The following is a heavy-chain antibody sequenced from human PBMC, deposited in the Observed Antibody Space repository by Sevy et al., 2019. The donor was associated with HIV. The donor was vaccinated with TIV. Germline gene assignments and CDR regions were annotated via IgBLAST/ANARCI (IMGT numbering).Heavy chain of an antibody. CDR3: ARDSPGSSRYYDFWSGYYGTYYYYGMDV. CDR1: GYTFTGYY. CDR2: INPNSGGT. D-gene: IGHD3-3*01. J-gene: IGHJ6*02. V-gene: IGHV1-2*06. Sequence: ASVKVSCKASGYTFTGYYMHWVRQAPGQGLEWMGRINPNSGGTNYAQKFQGRVTMTRDSSISTAYMELGRLRSDDTAVYYCARDSPGSSRYYDFWSGYYGTYYYYGMDVWGQGTTVTVSS.